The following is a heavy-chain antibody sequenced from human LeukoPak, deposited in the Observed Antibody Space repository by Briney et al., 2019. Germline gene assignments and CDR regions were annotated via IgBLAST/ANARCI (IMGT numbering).Heavy chain of an antibody. J-gene: IGHJ4*02. Sequence: PSETLSLTCTVSGGSISSSSYYWGWIRQPPGKGLEWIGSIYYSGSTYYNPSLKSLVTISVDTSKNQFSLKLSSVTAADTAVYYCARSIAASPKYYFDYWGQGTLVTVSS. V-gene: IGHV4-39*07. CDR1: GGSISSSSYY. D-gene: IGHD6-6*01. CDR2: IYYSGST. CDR3: ARSIAASPKYYFDY.